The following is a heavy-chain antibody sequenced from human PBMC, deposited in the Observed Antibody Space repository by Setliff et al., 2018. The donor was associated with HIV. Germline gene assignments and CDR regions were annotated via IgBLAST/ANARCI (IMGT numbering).Heavy chain of an antibody. CDR2: INHSGSA. Sequence: PSETLSLTCVVYGGSFSGYSWTWIRQPPGKGLEWIGEINHSGSANRNPSLMGRVTMSVDTAKNQFSLELSSVTAADTAVYFCARGVRGNGTNMVRGLLYDYSFHYMDVWGIGTTVTVSS. CDR3: ARGVRGNGTNMVRGLLYDYSFHYMDV. V-gene: IGHV4-34*01. J-gene: IGHJ6*03. D-gene: IGHD3-10*01. CDR1: GGSFSGYS.